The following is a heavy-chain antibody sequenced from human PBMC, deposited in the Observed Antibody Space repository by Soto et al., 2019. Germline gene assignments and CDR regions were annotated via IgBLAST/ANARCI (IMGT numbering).Heavy chain of an antibody. Sequence: QVTLKESGPVLVKPTETLTLTCTVSWFSRSNARVGVSWIRQPPGKALEWLAHIFSNDEKSYSTSLNSRLTITKDTSKRQVVLTMTNMDDVDTATYCWARTLFLSSIAAHNGFDPWGQGTLVTVSS. CDR2: IFSNDEK. CDR1: WFSRSNARVG. CDR3: ARTLFLSSIAAHNGFDP. J-gene: IGHJ5*02. V-gene: IGHV2-26*01. D-gene: IGHD6-6*01.